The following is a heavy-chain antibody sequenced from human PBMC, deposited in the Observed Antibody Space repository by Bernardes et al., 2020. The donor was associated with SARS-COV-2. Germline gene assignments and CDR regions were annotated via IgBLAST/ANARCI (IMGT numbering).Heavy chain of an antibody. V-gene: IGHV3-7*01. CDR2: IKQDGSEK. CDR1: GFTFSSYW. CDR3: ARDPLRYCDWLGDPAHLDYYYSGMEV. D-gene: IGHD3-9*01. J-gene: IGHJ6*01. Sequence: GGSLRLSCAASGFTFSSYWMSWVRQAPGKGLEWVANIKQDGSEKYYVDSVKGRFTISRDNAKNSLYLQMNSLRAEDTAVYYCARDPLRYCDWLGDPAHLDYYYSGMEVWGKGTTVTVSS.